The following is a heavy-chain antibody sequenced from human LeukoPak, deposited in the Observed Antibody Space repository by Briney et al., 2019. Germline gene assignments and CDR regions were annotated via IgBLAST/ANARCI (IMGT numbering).Heavy chain of an antibody. CDR3: ARGAGSSWYFYFDY. J-gene: IGHJ4*02. CDR2: ITGSAGST. V-gene: IGHV3-23*01. D-gene: IGHD6-13*01. Sequence: GGSLRLSCAASGFTFRSYGINWVRQAPGKGLEWVSSITGSAGSTFYADSVKGRFTISRDNSRNSLYLQMNSLRVEDTAVYYCARGAGSSWYFYFDYWGQGTLVTVSS. CDR1: GFTFRSYG.